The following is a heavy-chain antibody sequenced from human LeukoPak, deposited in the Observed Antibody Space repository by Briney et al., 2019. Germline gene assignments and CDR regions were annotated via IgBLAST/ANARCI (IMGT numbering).Heavy chain of an antibody. D-gene: IGHD6-19*01. CDR2: IYSGGST. V-gene: IGHV3-53*05. Sequence: GGSLRLSCAASGFTVSSNYMSWVRQAPGKGLEWVSVIYSGGSTYYADSLKGRFSISRDNSKDTLYLQMSSLRADDTAVYYCARGAVADDFDYWGQGTLVTVSS. CDR1: GFTVSSNY. CDR3: ARGAVADDFDY. J-gene: IGHJ4*02.